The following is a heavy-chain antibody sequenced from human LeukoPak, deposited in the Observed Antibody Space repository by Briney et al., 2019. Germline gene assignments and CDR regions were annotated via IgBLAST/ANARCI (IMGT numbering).Heavy chain of an antibody. V-gene: IGHV1-18*01. CDR1: GYSFTSYT. CDR3: ARAPSQHFGVVIHYFDY. CDR2: ISAYNGNT. Sequence: ASVKVSCKASGYSFTSYTMNWVRQAPGQGLEWMGWISAYNGNTNYAQKLQGRVTMTTDTSTSTAYMELRSLRSDDTAVYYCARAPSQHFGVVIHYFDYWGQGTLVTVSS. D-gene: IGHD3-3*01. J-gene: IGHJ4*02.